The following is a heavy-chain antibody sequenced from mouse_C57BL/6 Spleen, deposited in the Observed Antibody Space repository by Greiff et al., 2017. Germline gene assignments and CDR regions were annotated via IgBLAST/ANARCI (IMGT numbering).Heavy chain of an antibody. CDR3: ARGYDGYYVPFAY. D-gene: IGHD2-3*01. V-gene: IGHV1-54*01. J-gene: IGHJ3*01. Sequence: QVQLKESGAELVRPGTSVKVSCKASGYAFTNYLIEWVKQRPGQGLEWIGVINPGSGGTNYNEKFKGKATLTADKSSSTAYMQLSSLTSEDSAVYFCARGYDGYYVPFAYWGQGTLVTVSA. CDR2: INPGSGGT. CDR1: GYAFTNYL.